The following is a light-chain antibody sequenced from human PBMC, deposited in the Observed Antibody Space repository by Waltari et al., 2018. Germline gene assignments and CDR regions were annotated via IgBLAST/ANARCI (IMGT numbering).Light chain of an antibody. CDR1: QSVSSY. J-gene: IGKJ1*01. V-gene: IGKV3-11*01. Sequence: IVLTQSPATLSLSPGERATLSCRASQSVSSYLAWYQQKPGQAPRLLIYDASNRATGIPARFSGSGSGTDFTRTVSSLEAEDFAVYYCQQRSNWPWTFGRGTKVEIK. CDR3: QQRSNWPWT. CDR2: DAS.